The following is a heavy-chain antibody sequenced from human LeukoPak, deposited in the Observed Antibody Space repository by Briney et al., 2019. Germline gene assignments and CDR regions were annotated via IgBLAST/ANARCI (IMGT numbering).Heavy chain of an antibody. CDR3: AKGTERYSKNFDY. CDR1: GFTFDDYA. Sequence: SGGSLRLSCAASGFTFDDYAMHWVRQAPGKGLEWVSGISWNSGSIGYADSVKGRFTISRDNAKNSLYLQMNSLRAEDTAVYYCAKGTERYSKNFDYWGQGILVSVSS. D-gene: IGHD3-9*01. J-gene: IGHJ4*02. V-gene: IGHV3-9*01. CDR2: ISWNSGSI.